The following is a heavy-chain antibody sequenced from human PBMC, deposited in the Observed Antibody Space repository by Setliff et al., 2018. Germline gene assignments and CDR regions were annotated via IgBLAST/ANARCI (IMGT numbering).Heavy chain of an antibody. Sequence: PSETLSLTCTVSGSSFSSYSWSWIRQPPGKGLEWIGYKYYSGSTNSNPSLKSRVTISGDTSQNYFSLKLTSVTEADTAVYYCARGPPGYYYYMNVWGQGTTVTVSS. CDR2: KYYSGST. CDR1: GSSFSSYS. V-gene: IGHV4-59*01. CDR3: ARGPPGYYYYMNV. J-gene: IGHJ6*03.